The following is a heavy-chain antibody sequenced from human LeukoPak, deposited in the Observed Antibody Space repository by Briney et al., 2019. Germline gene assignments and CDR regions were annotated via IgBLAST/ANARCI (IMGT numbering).Heavy chain of an antibody. V-gene: IGHV1-2*02. J-gene: IGHJ4*02. Sequence: ASVKVSCKASGYTFTGYYMHWVRQAPGQGLEWMGWINPNSGGTNYAQKFQGRVTMTRDTSISTAYMELSRLRSDDTAVYYCARDLDCSSTGCYSYWGQGTPVTVSS. D-gene: IGHD2-2*02. CDR2: INPNSGGT. CDR1: GYTFTGYY. CDR3: ARDLDCSSTGCYSY.